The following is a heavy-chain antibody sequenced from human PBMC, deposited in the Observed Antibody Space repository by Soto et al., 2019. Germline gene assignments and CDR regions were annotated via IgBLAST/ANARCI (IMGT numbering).Heavy chain of an antibody. CDR2: ISDDGASI. CDR3: ARENHVQACLHNFDH. D-gene: IGHD3-16*01. CDR1: GFSFSSFA. V-gene: IGHV3-48*03. J-gene: IGHJ4*02. Sequence: GGSLRLSCEASGFSFSSFAMNWVRQAPGRGLEWVSYISDDGASIYYADSLKGRFTISRDNAKNSLSLQMNNLRAEDTAVYYCARENHVQACLHNFDHWGLGTLVTVSS.